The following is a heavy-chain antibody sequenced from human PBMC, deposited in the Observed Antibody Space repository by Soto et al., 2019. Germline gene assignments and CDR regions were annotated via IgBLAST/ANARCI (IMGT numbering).Heavy chain of an antibody. Sequence: QVQLVQSGDEMRKPGASVKVSCQASGYTFSNYGITWVRQAPGQGLEWMGWISAHNGNSKYAQSLQGRLTLTTDTSPSTADMELRSLRSADTAVYYCARDWYFSGSGSPTHMDVWGKGTTVSVSS. V-gene: IGHV1-18*01. J-gene: IGHJ6*03. CDR1: GYTFSNYG. CDR3: ARDWYFSGSGSPTHMDV. CDR2: ISAHNGNS. D-gene: IGHD3-10*01.